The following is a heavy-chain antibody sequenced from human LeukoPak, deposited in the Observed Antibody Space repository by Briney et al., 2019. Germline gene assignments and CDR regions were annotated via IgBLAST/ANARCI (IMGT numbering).Heavy chain of an antibody. CDR3: ARGRSGGSCYYVRGCPYFDY. J-gene: IGHJ4*02. D-gene: IGHD2-15*01. V-gene: IGHV4-34*01. Sequence: SETLSLTCAVYGGSFSGYYWSWIRQPPGKGLEWIGEINHSGSTNYNPSLKSRVTISVDTSKNQFSLKLSSVTAADTAVYYCARGRSGGSCYYVRGCPYFDYWGQGALVTVSS. CDR2: INHSGST. CDR1: GGSFSGYY.